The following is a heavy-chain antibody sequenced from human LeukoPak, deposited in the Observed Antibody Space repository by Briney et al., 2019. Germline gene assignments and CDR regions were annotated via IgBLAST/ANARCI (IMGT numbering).Heavy chain of an antibody. CDR2: ISSSGSTI. V-gene: IGHV3-11*01. CDR3: ARVPNYYDSSGYYLGYFDY. D-gene: IGHD3-22*01. Sequence: GGSLRLSCAASGFTFSDYYMSWIRQAPGKGLEWVSYISSSGSTIYYADSVKGRFTISRDNAKNSLYLQMNSLRAEDTAVYYCARVPNYYDSSGYYLGYFDYWGQGTLVTVSS. J-gene: IGHJ4*02. CDR1: GFTFSDYY.